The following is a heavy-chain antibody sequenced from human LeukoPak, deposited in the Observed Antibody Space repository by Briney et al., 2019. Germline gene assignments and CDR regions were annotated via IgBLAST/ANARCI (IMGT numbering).Heavy chain of an antibody. CDR2: IGTAGDT. V-gene: IGHV3-13*01. J-gene: IGHJ4*02. D-gene: IGHD3-16*01. CDR3: ARGPSMITFGGVIFDY. Sequence: GGSLRLSCAASGFTFSSYGMHWVRQATGKGLEWVSAIGTAGDTYYPGSVKGRFTISRENAKNSLYLQMNSLRAGDTAVYYCARGPSMITFGGVIFDYWGQGTLVTVSS. CDR1: GFTFSSYG.